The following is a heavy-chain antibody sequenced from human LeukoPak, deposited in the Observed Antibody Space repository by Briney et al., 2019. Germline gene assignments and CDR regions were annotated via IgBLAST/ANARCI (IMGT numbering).Heavy chain of an antibody. Sequence: SGGSLRLSCAASGFTVSSNYMSWVRQAPGKGLEWVSVIYSGGSTYYADSVRGRFTISRDNSKNTLYLQMNSLRAEDTAVYYCARGFVDDILTGYPNDAFGIWGQGTMVTVSS. CDR1: GFTVSSNY. J-gene: IGHJ3*02. D-gene: IGHD3-9*01. CDR3: ARGFVDDILTGYPNDAFGI. V-gene: IGHV3-66*01. CDR2: IYSGGST.